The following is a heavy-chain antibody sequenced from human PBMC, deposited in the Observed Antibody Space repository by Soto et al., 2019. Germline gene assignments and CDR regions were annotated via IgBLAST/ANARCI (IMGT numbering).Heavy chain of an antibody. Sequence: EVQLLESGGGLVQPGGSLRLSCAASGFTFSSSAISWVRQAPGKGLEWVSAVSANGQGIYYADSVKGRFTISRDNAKNSLYLQMNSLRDEDTAVYYCAKDGGSFYYDGMDVWGQGTTVTVSS. V-gene: IGHV3-23*01. CDR3: AKDGGSFYYDGMDV. J-gene: IGHJ6*02. CDR2: VSANGQGI. D-gene: IGHD2-15*01. CDR1: GFTFSSSA.